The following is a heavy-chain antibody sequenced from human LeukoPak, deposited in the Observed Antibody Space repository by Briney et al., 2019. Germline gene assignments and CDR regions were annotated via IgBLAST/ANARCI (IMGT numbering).Heavy chain of an antibody. CDR2: IYYSGST. CDR1: GGSISSSSYY. Sequence: PSETLSLTCTVSGGSISSSSYYWGWIRQPPGKGLEWIGSIYYSGSTYYNPSLKSRVTISVDTSKNQFSLKLSSVTAADTAVYYCARDLTPILLRFGPIDYWGQGTLVTVSS. J-gene: IGHJ4*02. V-gene: IGHV4-39*07. D-gene: IGHD3-10*01. CDR3: ARDLTPILLRFGPIDY.